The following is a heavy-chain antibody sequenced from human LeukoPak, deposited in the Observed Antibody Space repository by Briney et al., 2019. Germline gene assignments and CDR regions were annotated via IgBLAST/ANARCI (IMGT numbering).Heavy chain of an antibody. CDR3: ASQFDY. V-gene: IGHV3-9*01. Sequence: PGGSLRLSCAASGFTFDDYAMHWVRQAPGKGLEWVSGISWNSGSIGYADSVKGRFTISRDNSKNTLYLQMNSLRAEDTAVYYCASQFDYWGQGTPVTVSS. J-gene: IGHJ4*02. CDR1: GFTFDDYA. CDR2: ISWNSGSI.